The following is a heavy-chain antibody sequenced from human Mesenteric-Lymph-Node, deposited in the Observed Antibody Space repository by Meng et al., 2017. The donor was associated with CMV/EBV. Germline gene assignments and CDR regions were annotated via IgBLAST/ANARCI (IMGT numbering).Heavy chain of an antibody. J-gene: IGHJ4*02. CDR3: AKGFTRYFDY. D-gene: IGHD2-2*01. CDR1: GFTFKTYS. Sequence: GESLKISCAASGFTFKTYSMNWVRRSPGRGLEWVSYISSSTTVIYYADSVKGRFTISRDNSKNTLYLQMNSLRAEDTAVYYCAKGFTRYFDYWGQGTLVTVSS. CDR2: ISSSTTVI. V-gene: IGHV3-21*04.